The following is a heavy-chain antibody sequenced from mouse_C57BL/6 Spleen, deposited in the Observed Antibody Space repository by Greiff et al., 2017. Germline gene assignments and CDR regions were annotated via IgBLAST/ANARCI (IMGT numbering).Heavy chain of an antibody. V-gene: IGHV7-3*01. Sequence: DVMLVESGGGLVQPGGSLSLSCAASGFTFTDYYMSWVRQPPGKALEWLGFLRNTANGYTTEYSASVKGRFTISRDNYQSILYLQMNALGAEDSATYYCARYETAFDVWGTGTTVTVSS. CDR3: ARYETAFDV. CDR1: GFTFTDYY. J-gene: IGHJ1*03. CDR2: LRNTANGYTT. D-gene: IGHD1-2*01.